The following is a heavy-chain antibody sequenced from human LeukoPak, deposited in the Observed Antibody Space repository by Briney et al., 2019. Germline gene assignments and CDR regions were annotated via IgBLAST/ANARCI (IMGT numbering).Heavy chain of an antibody. CDR1: GLTLSGYW. Sequence: QPGGPLRLSCAASGLTLSGYWMHWVRQAPGKGLVWVSRINGDASSTSYADSVKGRFTISRDNAKSTLYLQMNSLRVEDTAVYYCARARGNTYGYLEYWGQGTLVTVSS. CDR2: INGDASST. D-gene: IGHD5-18*01. J-gene: IGHJ4*02. CDR3: ARARGNTYGYLEY. V-gene: IGHV3-74*01.